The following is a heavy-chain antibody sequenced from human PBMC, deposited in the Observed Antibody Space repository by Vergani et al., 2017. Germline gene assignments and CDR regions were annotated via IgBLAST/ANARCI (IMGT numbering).Heavy chain of an antibody. CDR2: ISGSGGST. CDR3: ATSPYYYDSSGYPINWFDP. D-gene: IGHD3-22*01. J-gene: IGHJ5*02. Sequence: VQLVESGGGVVQPGRSLRLSCAASGFTFSSYAMSWVRQAPGKGLEWVSAISGSGGSTYYADSVKGRFTISRDNAKNSLYLQMNSLRAEDTAVYYCATSPYYYDSSGYPINWFDPWGQGTLVTVSS. V-gene: IGHV3-23*04. CDR1: GFTFSSYA.